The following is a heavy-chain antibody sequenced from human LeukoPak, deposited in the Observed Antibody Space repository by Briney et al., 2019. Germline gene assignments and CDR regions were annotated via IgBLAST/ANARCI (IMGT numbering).Heavy chain of an antibody. J-gene: IGHJ6*02. Sequence: PGGSLRLSCAASGFTVSSDYMSWVRQAPGKGLEWVSVIYSGGSTYYADSVKGRFTISRDNSKNTLYLQMNSLRAEDTAVYYCASGGATSYYYYGMDVWGQGTTVTVFS. CDR2: IYSGGST. V-gene: IGHV3-66*01. CDR1: GFTVSSDY. CDR3: ASGGATSYYYYGMDV. D-gene: IGHD1-26*01.